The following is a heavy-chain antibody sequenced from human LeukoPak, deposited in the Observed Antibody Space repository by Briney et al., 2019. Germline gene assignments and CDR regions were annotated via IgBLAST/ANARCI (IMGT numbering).Heavy chain of an antibody. J-gene: IGHJ3*02. D-gene: IGHD3-22*01. V-gene: IGHV4-61*02. CDR1: GDSISSGDYY. Sequence: SEILSLTCSVSGDSISSGDYYWSWIRQPAGKGLEWIGRISSSGSTNYNPSLKSRVTISVDTSKNQFSLKLSSVTAADTAVYFCARGPYSYDSSGAFDIWGQGTMVTVSS. CDR2: ISSSGST. CDR3: ARGPYSYDSSGAFDI.